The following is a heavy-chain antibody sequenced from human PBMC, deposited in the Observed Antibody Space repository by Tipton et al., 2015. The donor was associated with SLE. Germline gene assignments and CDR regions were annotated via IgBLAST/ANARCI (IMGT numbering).Heavy chain of an antibody. D-gene: IGHD6-19*01. Sequence: LRLSCAISGDSVSSNSAAWNWIRQPPSRGLEWLGRTYYRSKWYNDFAVSVKSRITINPDTSKNQFSLQLNSVTPEDTAVYYCARAKRGWTFDYWGQGTLVTVSS. CDR3: ARAKRGWTFDY. CDR2: TYYRSKWYN. J-gene: IGHJ4*02. CDR1: GDSVSSNSAA. V-gene: IGHV6-1*01.